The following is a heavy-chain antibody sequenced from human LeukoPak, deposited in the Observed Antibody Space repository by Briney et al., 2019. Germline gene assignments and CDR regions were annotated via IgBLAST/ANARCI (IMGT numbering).Heavy chain of an antibody. CDR2: IYYSGST. Sequence: KPSETLSLTCTVSGGPISSYYWSWIRQPPGKGLEWIGYIYYSGSTNYNPSLKSRVTISVDTSKNQFSLKLSSVTAADTAVYYCARQRVQYSSSWLDYWGQGTLVTVSS. D-gene: IGHD6-13*01. CDR1: GGPISSYY. J-gene: IGHJ4*02. CDR3: ARQRVQYSSSWLDY. V-gene: IGHV4-59*08.